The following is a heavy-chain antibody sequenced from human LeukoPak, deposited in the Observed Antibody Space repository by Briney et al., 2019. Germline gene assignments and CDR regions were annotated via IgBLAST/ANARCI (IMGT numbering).Heavy chain of an antibody. Sequence: GGSLRLSCAASGLIFSSYWMSWVRQAPGKGLEWVANIKKDGSEMYYVDSVKGRFTISRDNAKNSLYLQMNTLRPEDTAVYYCARLGIVGATTRGAFDYWGQGTLVTVSS. CDR3: ARLGIVGATTRGAFDY. CDR1: GLIFSSYW. V-gene: IGHV3-7*01. D-gene: IGHD1-26*01. CDR2: IKKDGSEM. J-gene: IGHJ4*02.